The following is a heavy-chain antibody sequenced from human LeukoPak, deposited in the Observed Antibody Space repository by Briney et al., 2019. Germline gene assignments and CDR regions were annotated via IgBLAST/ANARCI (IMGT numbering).Heavy chain of an antibody. Sequence: SETLSLTCAVYGGSFSGYYWSWIRQPPGKGLEWIGEINHSGSTNYNPSLKGRVTISVDTSKNQFSLKLSSVTAADTAVYYCARVPRPYYYDSSGYYHPRYFDYWGQGTLVTVSS. V-gene: IGHV4-34*01. D-gene: IGHD3-22*01. J-gene: IGHJ4*02. CDR1: GGSFSGYY. CDR2: INHSGST. CDR3: ARVPRPYYYDSSGYYHPRYFDY.